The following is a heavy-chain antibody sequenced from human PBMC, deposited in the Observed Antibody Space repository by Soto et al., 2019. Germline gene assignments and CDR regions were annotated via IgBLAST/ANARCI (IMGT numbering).Heavy chain of an antibody. D-gene: IGHD2-2*01. J-gene: IGHJ5*02. V-gene: IGHV1-58*01. Sequence: ASVKVSCKASGFTFTNSAVQWVRQARGQRLELIGWIVVGSGNTNYAQKFQERVTMTRDMSTSTAYMELRSLRSDDTAVYYCARVKTVPAANYYNWFDPWGQGTLVTVSS. CDR1: GFTFTNSA. CDR3: ARVKTVPAANYYNWFDP. CDR2: IVVGSGNT.